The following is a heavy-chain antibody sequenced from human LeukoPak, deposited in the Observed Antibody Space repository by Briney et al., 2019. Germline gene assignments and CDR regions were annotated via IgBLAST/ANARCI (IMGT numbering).Heavy chain of an antibody. V-gene: IGHV4-59*01. CDR1: GGSISSYY. CDR3: ARLGDDCSGGSCYSFGLNY. CDR2: IYYSGST. J-gene: IGHJ4*02. D-gene: IGHD2-15*01. Sequence: SETLSLTCTVSGGSISSYYWSWIRQPPGKGLEWIGYIYYSGSTNYNPSLKSRVTISVDTSKNQFSLKLSSVTAADTAVYYCARLGDDCSGGSCYSFGLNYWGQGTLVTVSS.